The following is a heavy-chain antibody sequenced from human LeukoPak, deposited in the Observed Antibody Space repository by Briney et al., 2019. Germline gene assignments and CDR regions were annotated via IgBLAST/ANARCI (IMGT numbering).Heavy chain of an antibody. CDR3: ARDPLHGSYSLAFDI. CDR2: INPNSGGT. D-gene: IGHD1-26*01. CDR1: GYTFTGYY. J-gene: IGHJ3*02. V-gene: IGHV1-2*02. Sequence: GASVKVSCKASGYTFTGYYMHWVRQAPGRGLEWMGWINPNSGGTNYAQKFQGRVTMTRDTSISTAYMELSRLRSDDTAVYYCARDPLHGSYSLAFDIWGQGTMVTVSS.